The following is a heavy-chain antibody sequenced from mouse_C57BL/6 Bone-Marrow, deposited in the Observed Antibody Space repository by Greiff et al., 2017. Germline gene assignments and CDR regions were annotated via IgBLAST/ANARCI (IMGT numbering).Heavy chain of an antibody. CDR1: GYTFTSYW. Sequence: VQLQQSGAELAKPGASVKLSCKASGYTFTSYWMHWVKQRPGQGLEWIGYINPSSGYTKYNQKFKDKATLTADKSSSTAYMQLSSLTSEESAVDYGACGGVGNWDVDYWGQGTTLTVSS. CDR3: ACGGVGNWDVDY. J-gene: IGHJ2*01. CDR2: INPSSGYT. D-gene: IGHD4-1*01. V-gene: IGHV1-7*01.